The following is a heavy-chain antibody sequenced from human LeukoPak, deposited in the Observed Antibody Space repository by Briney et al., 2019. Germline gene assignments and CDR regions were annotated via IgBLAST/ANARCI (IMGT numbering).Heavy chain of an antibody. D-gene: IGHD6-13*01. J-gene: IGHJ4*02. CDR1: GFTFSSYS. V-gene: IGHV3-66*02. CDR2: IYSGGST. CDR3: ARDLGSSWTGY. Sequence: GGSLRLSCAASGFTFSSYSMSWVRQAPGKGLEWVSVIYSGGSTYYADSVKGRFTISRDNSKNTLYLQMNSLRAEDTAVYYCARDLGSSWTGYWGQGTLVTVSS.